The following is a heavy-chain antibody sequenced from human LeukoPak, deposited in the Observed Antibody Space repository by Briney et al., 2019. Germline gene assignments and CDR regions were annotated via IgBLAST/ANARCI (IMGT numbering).Heavy chain of an antibody. Sequence: PSQTLSLTCTVSGASISSGDYYWTWIRQPPGKGLEWIGYIYDSGRTDFNPSLKSRVTISIDRSKNQFSLKLSSVTAADTAVYYCANADRSCSGSCHVPDAFDFWGQGTMVTVSS. CDR3: ANADRSCSGSCHVPDAFDF. V-gene: IGHV4-30-2*01. CDR2: IYDSGRT. J-gene: IGHJ3*01. D-gene: IGHD2-15*01. CDR1: GASISSGDYY.